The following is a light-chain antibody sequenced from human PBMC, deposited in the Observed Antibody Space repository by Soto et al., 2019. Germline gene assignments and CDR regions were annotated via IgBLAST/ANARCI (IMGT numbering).Light chain of an antibody. CDR1: QSVLYTSNNKNY. V-gene: IGKV4-1*01. Sequence: IVMTQSPDSLAVSLGERATINCKSSQSVLYTSNNKNYIAWYQQKSGQPPKLLIYWASTRESGVPDRFSGGGSGTDFTLTISRLQAEDGAVYYCQLYYSVPITFGQGTRLEIK. CDR2: WAS. CDR3: QLYYSVPIT. J-gene: IGKJ5*01.